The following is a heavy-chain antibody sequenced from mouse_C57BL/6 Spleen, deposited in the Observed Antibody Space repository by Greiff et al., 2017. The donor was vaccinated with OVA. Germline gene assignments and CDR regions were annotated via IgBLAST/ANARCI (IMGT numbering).Heavy chain of an antibody. V-gene: IGHV14-2*01. CDR2: IDPEDGET. CDR1: GFNIKDYY. J-gene: IGHJ2*01. Sequence: EVQLQQSGAELVKPGASVTLSCTASGFNIKDYYMHWVKQRTEQGLEWIGRIDPEDGETKYAPKFQGKATIKADTSSNTAYLQISSLTSEDTAVYYCAWRGFDYWGQGTTLTVSS. CDR3: AWRGFDY.